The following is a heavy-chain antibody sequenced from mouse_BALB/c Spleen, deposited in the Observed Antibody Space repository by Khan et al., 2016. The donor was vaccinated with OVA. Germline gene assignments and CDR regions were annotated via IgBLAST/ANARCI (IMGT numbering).Heavy chain of an antibody. D-gene: IGHD2-10*01. CDR2: INTYTGEP. V-gene: IGHV9-3-1*01. J-gene: IGHJ4*01. CDR1: GHTFTNFG. Sequence: QIQLVQSGPELKKPGETVKISCKASGHTFTNFGMNWVKQAPGKGLKWMGWINTYTGEPTYADDFNGRFAFSLEASAITAYLQISNLTNEDTAKYYCARATYLSYAMDNWGQGTSVTVSS. CDR3: ARATYLSYAMDN.